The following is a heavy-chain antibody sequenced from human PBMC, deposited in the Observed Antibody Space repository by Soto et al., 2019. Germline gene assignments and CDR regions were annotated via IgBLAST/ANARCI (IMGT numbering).Heavy chain of an antibody. V-gene: IGHV1-46*03. Sequence: QVQLVQSGAEVKKPGASVKVSCKASGYTFTSYYMHWVRQAPGQGLEWMGIINPSGGSTTYAQNFPGRVHMTRDTSMSTVYMELSCLRSEDTAVYYCARFVAATGHDYLGQGTLVTVSS. CDR2: INPSGGST. J-gene: IGHJ4*02. CDR3: ARFVAATGHDY. CDR1: GYTFTSYY. D-gene: IGHD6-13*01.